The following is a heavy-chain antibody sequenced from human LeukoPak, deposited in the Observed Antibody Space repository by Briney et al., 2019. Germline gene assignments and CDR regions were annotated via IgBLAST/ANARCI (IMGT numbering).Heavy chain of an antibody. CDR1: GGSISSGGYY. V-gene: IGHV4-31*03. CDR2: IYYSGST. Sequence: SQTLSLTCTVSGGSISSGGYYLSWIRQHPGKGLEWIGYIYYSGSTYYNPSLKSRVTISVDTSKNQFSLKLSSVTAADTAVYYCARGPHDYGDYGVDYWGQGTLVTVSS. CDR3: ARGPHDYGDYGVDY. J-gene: IGHJ4*02. D-gene: IGHD4-17*01.